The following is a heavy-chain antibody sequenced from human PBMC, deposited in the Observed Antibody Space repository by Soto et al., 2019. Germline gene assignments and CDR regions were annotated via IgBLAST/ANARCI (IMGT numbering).Heavy chain of an antibody. CDR2: ISYDGSNK. CDR1: GFTFSSYA. D-gene: IGHD4-4*01. CDR3: ARPLWRDDYNWGYFDL. Sequence: QVQLVESGGGVVQPGRSLRLSCAASGFTFSSYAMHWVRQAPGKGLEWVAVISYDGSNKYYADSVKGRFTISRDNSKNTLYLQMHSLRAEDTAVYYWARPLWRDDYNWGYFDLWGRGTLVTVSS. J-gene: IGHJ2*01. V-gene: IGHV3-30-3*01.